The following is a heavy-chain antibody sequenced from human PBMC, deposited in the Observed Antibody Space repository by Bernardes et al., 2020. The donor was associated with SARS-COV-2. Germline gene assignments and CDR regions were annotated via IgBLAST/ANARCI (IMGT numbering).Heavy chain of an antibody. CDR3: AKGGAYHDGLSDY. CDR2: ISGSGGGT. V-gene: IGHV3-23*01. J-gene: IGHJ4*02. D-gene: IGHD1-26*01. Sequence: GSLRLSCAASGFTFSSYAMSWVRQAPGKGLDWVSGISGSGGGTYYVDSVKGRFTISRDNSKNTLYLQMHSLRADDTAVYYCAKGGAYHDGLSDYWGQGTLVTVSS. CDR1: GFTFSSYA.